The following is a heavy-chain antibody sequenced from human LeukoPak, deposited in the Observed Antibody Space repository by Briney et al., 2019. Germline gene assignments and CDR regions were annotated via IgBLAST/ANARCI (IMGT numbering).Heavy chain of an antibody. CDR1: GYTFTSYD. D-gene: IGHD6-13*01. CDR3: ARGYSSPRELDY. V-gene: IGHV1-8*03. J-gene: IGHJ4*02. Sequence: ASVKVSCKASGYTFTSYDINWVRQATGQGLEWMGWMNPNSGNTGYAQKFQGRVTITRNTSISTAYMELSSLRSEDTAVYYCARGYSSPRELDYWGQGTLVTVSS. CDR2: MNPNSGNT.